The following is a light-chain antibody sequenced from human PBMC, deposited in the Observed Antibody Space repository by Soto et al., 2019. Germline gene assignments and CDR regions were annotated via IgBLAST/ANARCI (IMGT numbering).Light chain of an antibody. CDR2: YSD. CDR3: AAWDDSLNGVWV. Sequence: QSVLTQPPSASGTPGQRVTISCSGSSSNIGSNDVNWYQHLPGAAPKLLIYYSDQRPSGVPDRFSGSKSGTSASLAISGLQSEDEADYSCAAWDDSLNGVWVFGGGTKLTVL. J-gene: IGLJ3*02. V-gene: IGLV1-44*01. CDR1: SSNIGSND.